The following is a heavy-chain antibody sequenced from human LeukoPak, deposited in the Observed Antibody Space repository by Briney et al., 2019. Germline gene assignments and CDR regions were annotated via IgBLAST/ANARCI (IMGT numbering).Heavy chain of an antibody. V-gene: IGHV4-61*02. J-gene: IGHJ6*02. D-gene: IGHD3-3*01. CDR2: IYTSGST. CDR1: GGSISSGSYY. CDR3: ARGVGVITGYDFWSGIYGMDV. Sequence: SQTLSLTCTVSGGSISSGSYYWSWIRQPAGKGLEWIGRIYTSGSTNYNPSLKSRVTISVDTSKNQFSLKLSSVTAADTAVYYCARGVGVITGYDFWSGIYGMDVWGQGTTVTVSS.